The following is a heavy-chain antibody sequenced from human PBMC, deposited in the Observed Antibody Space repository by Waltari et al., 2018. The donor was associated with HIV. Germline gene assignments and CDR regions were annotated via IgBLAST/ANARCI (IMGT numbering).Heavy chain of an antibody. D-gene: IGHD1-26*01. J-gene: IGHJ6*02. Sequence: EVQLMESGGGVVQSGGSLRLPCAASGFTFTNSWMSWVRQTPGKGLEWVAYIKDDGSEKYYMGSVKGRFTISRDNAKNSMFLQMNSLRAEDTAVYYCARIGTFPHNYAIDFWGQGTTVTVSS. CDR1: GFTFTNSW. V-gene: IGHV3-7*01. CDR2: IKDDGSEK. CDR3: ARIGTFPHNYAIDF.